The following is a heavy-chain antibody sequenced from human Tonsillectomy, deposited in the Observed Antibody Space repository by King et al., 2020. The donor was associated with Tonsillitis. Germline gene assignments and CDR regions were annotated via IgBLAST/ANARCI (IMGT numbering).Heavy chain of an antibody. Sequence: VQLVESGGGVVQPGGSLRLSCAASGFTFRNYAMHWVRQAPGKGLEWVAFIRYDGSNQFYVDSVKGRFTISRDNSKNTLYLQMNSLRAEDTAVYYCASTQTKVPFSYDMSGFDYWGQGTLVTVSP. J-gene: IGHJ4*02. CDR1: GFTFRNYA. V-gene: IGHV3-30*02. CDR3: ASTQTKVPFSYDMSGFDY. D-gene: IGHD3-22*01. CDR2: IRYDGSNQ.